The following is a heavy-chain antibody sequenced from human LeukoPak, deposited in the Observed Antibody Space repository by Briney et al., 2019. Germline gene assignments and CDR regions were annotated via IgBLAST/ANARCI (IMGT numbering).Heavy chain of an antibody. CDR2: ISYDGSNK. V-gene: IGHV3-30-3*01. D-gene: IGHD6-13*01. J-gene: IGHJ4*02. Sequence: GGSLRLSCAASRFTFSSYAMHWVRQAPGKGLEWVAVISYDGSNKYYADSMKGRFTISRDNSKNTLYLQMNSLRAEDTAVYYCARDPGSSSWGYFDYWGQGTLVTVSS. CDR3: ARDPGSSSWGYFDY. CDR1: RFTFSSYA.